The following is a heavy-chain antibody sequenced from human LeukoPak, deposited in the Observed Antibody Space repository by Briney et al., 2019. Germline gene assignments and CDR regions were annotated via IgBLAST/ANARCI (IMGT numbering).Heavy chain of an antibody. J-gene: IGHJ3*02. Sequence: GGSLRLSCVASGFTFSSYAMSWVRQAPGKGLEWVSVIYSGGSTYYADSVKGRFTISRDNSKNTLYLQMNSLRAEDTAVYYCAREAGYSSSWSGNDAFDIWGQGTMVTVSS. V-gene: IGHV3-66*01. CDR3: AREAGYSSSWSGNDAFDI. CDR1: GFTFSSYA. CDR2: IYSGGST. D-gene: IGHD6-13*01.